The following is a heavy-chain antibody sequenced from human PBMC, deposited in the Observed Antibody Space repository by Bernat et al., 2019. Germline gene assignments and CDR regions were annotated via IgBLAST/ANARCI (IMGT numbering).Heavy chain of an antibody. V-gene: IGHV4-39*01. D-gene: IGHD3-22*01. CDR2: IYYSGST. J-gene: IGHJ4*02. Sequence: QLQLQESGPGLVKPSETLSLTCTVSGGSISSSSYYWGWIRQPPGKGLEWIGSIYYSGSTYYNPSLKSRVTISVDTSKNQFSLKLSSVTAADTAVYYCARLGQTYYYDSSGDYYFDYWGQGTLVTVSS. CDR3: ARLGQTYYYDSSGDYYFDY. CDR1: GGSISSSSYY.